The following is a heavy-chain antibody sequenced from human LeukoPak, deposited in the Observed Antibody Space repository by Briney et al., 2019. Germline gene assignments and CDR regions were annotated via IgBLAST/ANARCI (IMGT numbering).Heavy chain of an antibody. CDR1: GYTFTSYD. CDR2: MNPNSGNT. V-gene: IGHV1-8*01. Sequence: ASVKVSCKASGYTFTSYDINWVRQATGQGLEWMGWMNPNSGNTGYAQKFQGRVTMTRNASISTAYMELSSLRSEDTAVYYCATRSIAVAGTGDYWGQGTLVTVSS. CDR3: ATRSIAVAGTGDY. J-gene: IGHJ4*02. D-gene: IGHD6-19*01.